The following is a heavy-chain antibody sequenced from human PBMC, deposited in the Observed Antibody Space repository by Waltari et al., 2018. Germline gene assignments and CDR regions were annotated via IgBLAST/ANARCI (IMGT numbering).Heavy chain of an antibody. Sequence: QVQLVESGGGVVQPGRSLRLSCAASGFTFSSYGMHWVRQAPGKGLEWVAGIWYDGSTKYYADSVKGRFTISRDNSKNTLYLQMNSLRAEDTAVYYCARDHIHAFDIWGQGTMVTVSS. D-gene: IGHD2-21*01. J-gene: IGHJ3*02. CDR2: IWYDGSTK. V-gene: IGHV3-33*01. CDR1: GFTFSSYG. CDR3: ARDHIHAFDI.